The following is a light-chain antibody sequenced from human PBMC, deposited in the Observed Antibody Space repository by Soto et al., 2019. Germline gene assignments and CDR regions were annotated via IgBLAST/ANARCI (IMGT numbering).Light chain of an antibody. J-gene: IGLJ1*01. CDR3: TSYTSTNTYV. CDR2: EVS. Sequence: QSALTQPPSVSGSPGQSVTISCTGSSSDVGSYNHVSWYQQAPGTGPKLMIYEVSNRPSGVPDRFSGSKSGNTASLTISGLQAEDEADYYCTSYTSTNTYVFGTGTQLTVL. CDR1: SSDVGSYNH. V-gene: IGLV2-18*02.